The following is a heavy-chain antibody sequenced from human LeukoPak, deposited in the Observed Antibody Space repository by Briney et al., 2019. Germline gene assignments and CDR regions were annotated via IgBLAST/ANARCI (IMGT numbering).Heavy chain of an antibody. Sequence: PGRSLRLSCAASGFSFSRNAMTWVRQAPGMGLEWVSSVIDSGKDRYYAGSVKGRFTISRDNSKDTLYLQMNSLRVEDTAVYYCAKGVVDRGADCWGQGALVTVSS. D-gene: IGHD2-15*01. V-gene: IGHV3-23*01. CDR3: AKGVVDRGADC. J-gene: IGHJ4*02. CDR2: VIDSGKDR. CDR1: GFSFSRNA.